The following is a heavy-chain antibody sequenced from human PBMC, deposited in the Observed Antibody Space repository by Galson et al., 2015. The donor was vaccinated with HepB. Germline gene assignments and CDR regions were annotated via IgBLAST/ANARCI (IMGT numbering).Heavy chain of an antibody. CDR1: GGSFSGYY. J-gene: IGHJ4*02. Sequence: ETLSLTCAVYGGSFSGYYWSWIRQPPGKGLEWIGEINHSGSTNYNPSLKSRVTISVDTSKNQFSLKLSSVTAADTAVYYCARDGDTAMGRDGASLDYWGQGTLVTVSS. CDR2: INHSGST. CDR3: ARDGDTAMGRDGASLDY. V-gene: IGHV4-34*01. D-gene: IGHD5-18*01.